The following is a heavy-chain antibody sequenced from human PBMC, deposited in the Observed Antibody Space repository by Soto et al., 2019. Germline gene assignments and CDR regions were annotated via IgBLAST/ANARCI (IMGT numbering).Heavy chain of an antibody. Sequence: PSETLSLTCTVSGGSISSGGYYWSWIRQHPGKGLEWIGYIYYSGSTYYNPSLKSRVTISVDTSKNQFSLKLSSVTAADTAVYYCARYRSSGNYYYGMYVRGQGTTVTVSS. CDR3: ARYRSSGNYYYGMYV. D-gene: IGHD6-19*01. CDR1: GGSISSGGYY. CDR2: IYYSGST. J-gene: IGHJ6*02. V-gene: IGHV4-31*03.